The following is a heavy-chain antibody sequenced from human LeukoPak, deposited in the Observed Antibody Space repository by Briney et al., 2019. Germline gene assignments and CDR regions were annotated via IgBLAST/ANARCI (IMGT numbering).Heavy chain of an antibody. Sequence: RSSETLSLTCTVSGGSISSYYWSWIRQPPGKGLEWIGYIYYSGSTNYNPSLKSRVTISVDTSKNQFSLKLTSVTAADTAVYYCARALSYSGRSDIWGQGTMVTVSS. D-gene: IGHD1-26*01. CDR3: ARALSYSGRSDI. CDR2: IYYSGST. V-gene: IGHV4-59*01. CDR1: GGSISSYY. J-gene: IGHJ3*02.